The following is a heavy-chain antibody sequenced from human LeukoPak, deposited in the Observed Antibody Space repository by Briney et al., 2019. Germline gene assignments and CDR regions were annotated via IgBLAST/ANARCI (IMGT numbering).Heavy chain of an antibody. CDR2: IYSAGST. D-gene: IGHD6-19*01. CDR3: ARGGYSSGWHQYYYYYMDV. V-gene: IGHV3-53*01. J-gene: IGHJ6*03. Sequence: GGSLRLSCAASGFTVSTNYMSWVRQAPGKGLEWVSFIYSAGSTHYSDSVKGRFTISIDNSKNTLYLQMNSLRAEDTAVYYCARGGYSSGWHQYYYYYMDVWGKGTTVTISS. CDR1: GFTVSTNY.